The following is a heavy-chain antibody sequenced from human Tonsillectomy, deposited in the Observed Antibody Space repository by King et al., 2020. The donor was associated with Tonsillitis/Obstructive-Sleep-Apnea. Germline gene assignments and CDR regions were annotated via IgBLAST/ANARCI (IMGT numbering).Heavy chain of an antibody. CDR3: ARGGDIVVVPAAMNWFDP. J-gene: IGHJ5*02. CDR1: GFTFSSYG. Sequence: VQLVESGGGVVQPGRSLRLSCAASGFTFSSYGMHWVRQAPGKGLEGVAVIWYDGSNKYYADAVKGRFTISRENSKNPLYLQMNSLRAEDTAVYYCARGGDIVVVPAAMNWFDPWGQGTLVTVSS. CDR2: IWYDGSNK. V-gene: IGHV3-33*01. D-gene: IGHD2-2*01.